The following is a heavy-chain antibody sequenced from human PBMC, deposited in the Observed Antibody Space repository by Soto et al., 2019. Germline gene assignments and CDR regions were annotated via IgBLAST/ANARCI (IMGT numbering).Heavy chain of an antibody. CDR3: AKDLAAADSQVSRGLYI. CDR1: GFTFSSYC. V-gene: IGHV3-30*18. J-gene: IGHJ3*02. Sequence: GGSLRLSCAASGFTFSSYCMHWVRQAPGRGLEWVAVISYDGSNKYYADSVKGRFTISRDNSKNTLYLQMNSLRAEDTAVYYCAKDLAAADSQVSRGLYIWGQGTMVTVSS. D-gene: IGHD6-13*01. CDR2: ISYDGSNK.